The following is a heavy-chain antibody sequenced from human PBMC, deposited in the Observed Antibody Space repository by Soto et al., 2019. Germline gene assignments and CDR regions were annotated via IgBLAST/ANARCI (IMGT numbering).Heavy chain of an antibody. CDR1: GFTFSSYA. CDR3: AKDKYCGGDCYLYAPYFDY. D-gene: IGHD2-21*01. V-gene: IGHV3-23*01. J-gene: IGHJ4*02. CDR2: ISGSGGST. Sequence: GGSLRLSCAASGFTFSSYAMSWVRQAPGKGLEWVSAISGSGGSTYYADSVKGRFTISRDNSKNTLYLQMNSLRAEDTAVYYCAKDKYCGGDCYLYAPYFDYWGQGTLVTVSS.